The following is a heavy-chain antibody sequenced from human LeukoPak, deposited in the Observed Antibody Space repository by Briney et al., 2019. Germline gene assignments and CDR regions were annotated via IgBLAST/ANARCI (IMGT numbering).Heavy chain of an antibody. CDR1: GGSISSYY. V-gene: IGHV4-59*01. D-gene: IGHD5-18*01. Sequence: SETLSLTCTVSGGSISSYYWSWIRQPPGKGLEWIGYIYYSGSANYNPSLKSRVTISVDTSKNQFSLKLSSVTAADTAVCYCARLRGYSYGLYYYGMDVWGQGATVTVSS. CDR2: IYYSGSA. CDR3: ARLRGYSYGLYYYGMDV. J-gene: IGHJ6*02.